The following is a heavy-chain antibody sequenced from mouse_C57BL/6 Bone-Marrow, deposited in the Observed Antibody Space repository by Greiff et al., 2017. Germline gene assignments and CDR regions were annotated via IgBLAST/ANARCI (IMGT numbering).Heavy chain of an antibody. V-gene: IGHV1-55*01. CDR3: ARGYYRDYYAMAY. CDR2: IYPGSGST. Sequence: VQLQQPGAELVKPGASVKMSCKASGYTFTSYWITWVKQRPGQGLEWIGDIYPGSGSTNYNEKFKSKATLTVDTSSSTAYMHLSSLTSEDSAVYYCARGYYRDYYAMAYWGQGTAVTVSS. J-gene: IGHJ4*01. CDR1: GYTFTSYW. D-gene: IGHD2-3*01.